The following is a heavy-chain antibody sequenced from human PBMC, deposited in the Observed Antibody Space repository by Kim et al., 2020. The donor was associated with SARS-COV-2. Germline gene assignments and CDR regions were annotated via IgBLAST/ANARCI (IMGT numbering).Heavy chain of an antibody. Sequence: ASVKVSCKASGYTFSGYYIHWVRQAPGQGLEWMGWIHPNSGGTKYAQKFQGRVILTRDTSISTAYMDLSWLRSDDTAVFYCARGPIGSYMDVWGKGTTVT. CDR2: IHPNSGGT. CDR1: GYTFSGYY. V-gene: IGHV1-2*02. J-gene: IGHJ6*03. D-gene: IGHD3-10*01. CDR3: ARGPIGSYMDV.